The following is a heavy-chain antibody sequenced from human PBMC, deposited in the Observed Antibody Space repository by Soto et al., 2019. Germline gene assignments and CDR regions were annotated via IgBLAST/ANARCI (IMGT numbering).Heavy chain of an antibody. CDR1: GGTFSSYA. CDR3: ATAPHSGGGYDLGY. Sequence: QVQLVQSGAEVKKPGSSVKVSCKASGGTFSSYAISWVRQAPGQGLEWMGGIIPIFGTANYAQKFQGRVTITADESTSTAYMGLSSLRSEDTAVYYCATAPHSGGGYDLGYWGQGTLVTVSS. CDR2: IIPIFGTA. V-gene: IGHV1-69*12. J-gene: IGHJ4*02. D-gene: IGHD5-12*01.